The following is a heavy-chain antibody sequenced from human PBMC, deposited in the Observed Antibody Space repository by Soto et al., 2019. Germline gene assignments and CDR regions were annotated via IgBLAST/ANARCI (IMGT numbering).Heavy chain of an antibody. D-gene: IGHD3-22*01. CDR1: GSSINNDDFY. CDR3: ARMSYYYDKWYFDL. J-gene: IGHJ2*01. Sequence: QLQESGPGLVKPSQTLSLTCSVSGSSINNDDFYWSWLRQTPGKGLQWIGYVYYSGSSDCIPSLKSRLSMSIDKSKNQFTLKLSSVTAADTAIYYCARMSYYYDKWYFDLWGRGTLVTVSS. CDR2: VYYSGSS. V-gene: IGHV4-30-4*01.